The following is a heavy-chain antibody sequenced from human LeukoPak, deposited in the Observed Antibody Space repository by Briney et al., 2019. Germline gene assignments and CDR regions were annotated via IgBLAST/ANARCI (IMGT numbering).Heavy chain of an antibody. Sequence: PSETLSLTCAVYGGSFSGYYWRWIRQPPGKGLEWIGEINHSGSTNYNPSLKSRVTISVDTSKNQFSLKLSSVTAADTAVYYCARGVREYDILTGYYSDWFDPWGQGTLVTVSS. CDR2: INHSGST. J-gene: IGHJ5*02. V-gene: IGHV4-34*01. CDR3: ARGVREYDILTGYYSDWFDP. CDR1: GGSFSGYY. D-gene: IGHD3-9*01.